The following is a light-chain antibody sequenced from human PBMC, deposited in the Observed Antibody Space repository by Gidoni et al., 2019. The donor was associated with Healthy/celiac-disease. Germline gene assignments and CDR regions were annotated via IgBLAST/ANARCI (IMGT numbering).Light chain of an antibody. V-gene: IGKV4-1*01. CDR2: WAS. Sequence: DIVMTPSPDSLAVSLGESATINCKYSQSVSDSSNNKNYLAWYQQKPGQPPKLPIYWASTREAGVPDRFSGSGSGTDFTLTISSLQAEDVAVYYCQQYYSTPITFGQGTRLEIK. CDR1: QSVSDSSNNKNY. J-gene: IGKJ5*01. CDR3: QQYYSTPIT.